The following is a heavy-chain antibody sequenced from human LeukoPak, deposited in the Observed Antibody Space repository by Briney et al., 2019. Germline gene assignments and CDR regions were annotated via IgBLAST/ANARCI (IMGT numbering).Heavy chain of an antibody. V-gene: IGHV3-7*01. CDR1: GFTFSSHS. D-gene: IGHD5-24*01. CDR3: ARWRGLQSEFDC. Sequence: GGSLRLSCAASGFTFSSHSMGWVRQAPGKGLECVATIGLDGAGGDFVASVKGRFTLSRDNAKNSLFLEMNSLRVEDTAVYYCARWRGLQSEFDCWGQGTLVTVSS. J-gene: IGHJ4*02. CDR2: IGLDGAGG.